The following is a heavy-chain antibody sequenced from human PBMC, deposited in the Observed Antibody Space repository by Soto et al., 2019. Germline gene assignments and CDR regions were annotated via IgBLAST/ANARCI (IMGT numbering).Heavy chain of an antibody. V-gene: IGHV3-23*01. CDR2: ISGSGGST. CDR3: ANLMVRGVIIRSQPFDY. J-gene: IGHJ4*02. Sequence: GGSLRLSCAASGFTFSIYAMSWVRHAPGKGLEWVSAISGSGGSTYYADSVKGRFTISRDNSKNTLYLQMNSLRAEDTAVYYCANLMVRGVIIRSQPFDYWGQGTLVTVSS. D-gene: IGHD3-10*01. CDR1: GFTFSIYA.